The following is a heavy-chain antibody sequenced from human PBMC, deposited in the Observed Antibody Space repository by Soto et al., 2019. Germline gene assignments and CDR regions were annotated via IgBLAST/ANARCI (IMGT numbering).Heavy chain of an antibody. CDR1: GFSFSGYA. J-gene: IGHJ5*02. CDR2: ISGSGGST. V-gene: IGHV3-23*01. CDR3: AKRCTGYSSGWYAFDP. D-gene: IGHD6-19*01. Sequence: PGGSLRLSCAASGFSFSGYAMNWVRQALGKGLEWVSAISGSGGSTYYADSVKGRFTISRDNSKNTVYLQMNSLRAEDTAVYYCAKRCTGYSSGWYAFDPWGQGTLVTVSS.